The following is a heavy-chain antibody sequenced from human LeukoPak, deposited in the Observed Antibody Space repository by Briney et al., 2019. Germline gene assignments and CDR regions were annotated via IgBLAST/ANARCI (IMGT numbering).Heavy chain of an antibody. V-gene: IGHV1-18*01. CDR2: ISPHNDNT. Sequence: GDSVKVSCKASGYIFSTYGIGWVRQAPGQGLEWMGWISPHNDNTKYAQKLQGRVTMTTDTSTSTAYMELRSLRSDDTAMYYCSREGEGEDGTGHHNWYFDLWGRGTLVTVSS. CDR3: SREGEGEDGTGHHNWYFDL. J-gene: IGHJ2*01. CDR1: GYIFSTYG. D-gene: IGHD2-8*02.